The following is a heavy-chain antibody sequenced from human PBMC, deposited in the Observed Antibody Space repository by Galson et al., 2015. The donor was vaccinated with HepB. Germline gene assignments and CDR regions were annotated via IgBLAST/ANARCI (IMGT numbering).Heavy chain of an antibody. CDR2: IIPIFGTA. Sequence: SVKVSCKASGGTFSSYAISWVRQAPGQGLEWMGGIIPIFGTANYAQKFQGRVTITADESTSTAYMELSSLRSEDTAVYYCARDGRYFDPERVVGGMDVWGQGTTVTVSS. V-gene: IGHV1-69*13. J-gene: IGHJ6*02. CDR1: GGTFSSYA. CDR3: ARDGRYFDPERVVGGMDV. D-gene: IGHD3-9*01.